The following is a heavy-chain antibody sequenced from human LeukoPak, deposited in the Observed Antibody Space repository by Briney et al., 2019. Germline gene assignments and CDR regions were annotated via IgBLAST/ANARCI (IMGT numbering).Heavy chain of an antibody. J-gene: IGHJ4*02. V-gene: IGHV4-34*01. Sequence: SETLSLTCAVYGGSFSGYYWSWIRQPPGKGLEWIGEINHSGSTNYNPSLKSRVTISVDTSKNQFSLKLSSVTAADTAVYYCARRPLISQYDSSGYYSDYWGQGTLVTVSS. CDR2: INHSGST. CDR1: GGSFSGYY. D-gene: IGHD3-22*01. CDR3: ARRPLISQYDSSGYYSDY.